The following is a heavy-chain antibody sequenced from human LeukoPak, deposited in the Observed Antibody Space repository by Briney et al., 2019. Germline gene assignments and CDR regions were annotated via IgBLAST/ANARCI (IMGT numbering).Heavy chain of an antibody. CDR1: GGSFSGYY. CDR3: ARLESIAAAG. D-gene: IGHD6-13*01. J-gene: IGHJ4*02. CDR2: INHSGST. V-gene: IGHV4-34*01. Sequence: SETLSLTCAVYGGSFSGYYWSWIRQPPGKGLEWIGEINHSGSTNYNPSLKSRVTISVDTSKNQFSLKLSSVTAADTAVYYCARLESIAAAGWGQGTLVTVSS.